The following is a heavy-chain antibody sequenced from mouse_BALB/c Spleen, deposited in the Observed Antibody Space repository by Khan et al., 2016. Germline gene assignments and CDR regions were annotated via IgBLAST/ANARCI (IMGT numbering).Heavy chain of an antibody. CDR1: GYTFTTAG. Sequence: QIQLVPSGPELKKPGETVRISCKASGYTFTTAGIQWVQKMPGKGLKWIGWINTHTGVPKYAEDFMGRFAFSLETSASSAYLQISNLKTEDTALLFGARGYGYIYGRDYWGQGTAVTVSS. J-gene: IGHJ4*01. CDR3: ARGYGYIYGRDY. D-gene: IGHD2-2*01. CDR2: INTHTGVP. V-gene: IGHV9-4*02.